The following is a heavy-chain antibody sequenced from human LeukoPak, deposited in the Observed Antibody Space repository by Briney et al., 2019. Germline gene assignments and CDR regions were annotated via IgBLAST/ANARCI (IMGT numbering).Heavy chain of an antibody. CDR1: GGSISNGGYY. J-gene: IGHJ5*02. CDR2: IYYSGST. Sequence: SENLSLTCAVSGGSISNGGYYWSWIRQHPGKGLEWIGYIYYSGSTYYNPSLKSRVTISVDTSKNQFSLKLSSVTAADTAVYYCARDLVAYDSSGYYYLFDPWGQGTLVTVSS. CDR3: ARDLVAYDSSGYYYLFDP. D-gene: IGHD3-22*01. V-gene: IGHV4-31*11.